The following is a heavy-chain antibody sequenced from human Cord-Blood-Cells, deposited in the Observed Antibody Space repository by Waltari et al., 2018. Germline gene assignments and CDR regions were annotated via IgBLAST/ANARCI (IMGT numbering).Heavy chain of an antibody. D-gene: IGHD3-10*01. V-gene: IGHV4-31*03. CDR2: IYYSGST. Sequence: QVQLQESGPGLVKPSQTLSLTCTVSGGSISSVGYYCRSLSQHPGKGLEWIGYIYYSGSTYYNPSLKSRVTISVDTSKNQFSLKLSSVTAADTAVYYCARDRVNYGSGSYIPVWGKGTTVTVSS. CDR1: GGSISSVGYY. CDR3: ARDRVNYGSGSYIPV. J-gene: IGHJ6*04.